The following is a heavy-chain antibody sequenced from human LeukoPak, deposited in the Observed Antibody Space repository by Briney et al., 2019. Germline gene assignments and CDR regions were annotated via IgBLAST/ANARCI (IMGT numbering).Heavy chain of an antibody. J-gene: IGHJ3*02. CDR1: GGTFSSYA. D-gene: IGHD3-10*01. Sequence: ASVKVSCKASGGTFSSYAISWVRQAPGQGLEWMGGIIPIFGTANYAQKFQGRVTITADESTCTAYMELSSLRSEDTAVYYCARVLLRPYGSGLDAFDIWGQGTMVTVPS. CDR2: IIPIFGTA. V-gene: IGHV1-69*01. CDR3: ARVLLRPYGSGLDAFDI.